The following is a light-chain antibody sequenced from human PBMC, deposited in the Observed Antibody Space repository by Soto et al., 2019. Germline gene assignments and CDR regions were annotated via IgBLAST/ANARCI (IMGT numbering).Light chain of an antibody. CDR1: NIGVKS. CDR3: QVWDTYVDHGV. CDR2: DDS. Sequence: SYELTQPPSVSVAPGQTAKITCGGENIGVKSVNWYLQKPGQAPVLVVYDDSDRPSGIPERFSGSNSNDGATLTISRVEAGDEADYYRQVWDTYVDHGVFGGGTKLTVL. V-gene: IGLV3-21*02. J-gene: IGLJ3*02.